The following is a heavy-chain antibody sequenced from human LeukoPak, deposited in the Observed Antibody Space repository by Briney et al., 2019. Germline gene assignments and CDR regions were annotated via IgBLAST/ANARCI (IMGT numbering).Heavy chain of an antibody. D-gene: IGHD4-11*01. J-gene: IGHJ6*03. CDR3: ARDGVTVTYYYMDV. Sequence: GGSLRLSCAASGFTFSSYAMSWVRQAPGKGLEWVSAISGSGGSTYYADFVKGRFTISRDNAKNSLYLQMNSLRAEDTAVYYCARDGVTVTYYYMDVWGKGTTVTVSS. CDR1: GFTFSSYA. V-gene: IGHV3-23*01. CDR2: ISGSGGST.